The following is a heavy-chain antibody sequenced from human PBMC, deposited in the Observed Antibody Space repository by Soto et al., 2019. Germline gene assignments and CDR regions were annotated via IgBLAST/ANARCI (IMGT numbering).Heavy chain of an antibody. J-gene: IGHJ4*02. CDR3: TSLYYGH. CDR2: IKSKTAGGTT. V-gene: IGHV3-15*01. Sequence: EVQLVESRGDLVEPGGSLRLSCAASEFTFTNAWMSWVRQAPGKGLEWVGRIKSKTAGGTTDYAAPVPGRFTISRDESQNTLYLQMNSLKTEATAVYYCTSLYYGHWGQGTLVTVS. CDR1: EFTFTNAW. D-gene: IGHD4-17*01.